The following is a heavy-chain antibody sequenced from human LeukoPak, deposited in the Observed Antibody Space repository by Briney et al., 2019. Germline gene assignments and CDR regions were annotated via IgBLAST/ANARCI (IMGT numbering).Heavy chain of an antibody. D-gene: IGHD1-26*01. CDR3: ARDSVGATGHAFDY. V-gene: IGHV4-61*02. J-gene: IGHJ4*02. Sequence: PSETLSLTCGVSGYPINNAYYWVWIRQPAGKGLEWIGRIYTSGSTNYNPSLKSRVTISVDTSKNQFSLKLSSVTAADTAVYYCARDSVGATGHAFDYWGQGTLVTVSS. CDR1: GYPINNAYY. CDR2: IYTSGST.